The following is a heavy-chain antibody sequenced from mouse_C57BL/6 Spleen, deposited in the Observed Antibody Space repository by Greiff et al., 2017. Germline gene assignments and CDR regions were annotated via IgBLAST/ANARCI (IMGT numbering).Heavy chain of an antibody. CDR1: GYTFTSYW. V-gene: IGHV1-64*01. D-gene: IGHD2-4*01. Sequence: QVQLQQPGAELVKPGASVKLSCKASGYTFTSYWMHWVKQRPGQGLEWIGMIHPNSGSTNYNEKFKSKATLTVAKSSSTAYMQLSSLTSEDSAVYYCARSNDYDGDYYAMDYWGQGTSVTVSS. CDR3: ARSNDYDGDYYAMDY. J-gene: IGHJ4*01. CDR2: IHPNSGST.